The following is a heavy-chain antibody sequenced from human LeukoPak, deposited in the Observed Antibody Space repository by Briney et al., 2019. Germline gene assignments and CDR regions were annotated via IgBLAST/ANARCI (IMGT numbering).Heavy chain of an antibody. D-gene: IGHD3-3*01. V-gene: IGHV3-7*01. Sequence: PGGALRLSWAASGFTFSSYWMTWVRQAPGKGLEWVANIKQDGSEKNFVDSVKGRFTISRDNAKNSLYLQMDNLRADDPAFYYCXRDFXEWSLDXWGQGTLVTVSS. J-gene: IGHJ4*02. CDR2: IKQDGSEK. CDR1: GFTFSSYW. CDR3: XRDFXEWSLDX.